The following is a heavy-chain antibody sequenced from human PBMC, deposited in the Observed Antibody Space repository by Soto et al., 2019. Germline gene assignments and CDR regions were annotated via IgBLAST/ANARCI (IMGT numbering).Heavy chain of an antibody. CDR1: GFTFSSYA. D-gene: IGHD3-3*01. CDR2: ISGSGGST. Sequence: SLRLSCAASGFTFSSYAMSWVRQAPGKGLEWVSAISGSGGSTYYADSVKGRFTISRDNTKNTLFLQMSSLRGEDSGVYYCARGTTLAIFDYGMDVWGQGTTVTVSS. V-gene: IGHV3-23*01. J-gene: IGHJ6*02. CDR3: ARGTTLAIFDYGMDV.